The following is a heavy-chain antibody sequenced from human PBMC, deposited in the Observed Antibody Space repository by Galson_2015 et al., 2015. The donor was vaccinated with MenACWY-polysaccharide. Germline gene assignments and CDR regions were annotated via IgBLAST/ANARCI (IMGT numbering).Heavy chain of an antibody. CDR3: ARRSLGNWYFDL. CDR1: GGSITSYY. Sequence: ETLSLTCSVSGGSITSYYWSWIRQPAGKQLEWIGRIHSNGSTTYNPSLKNRVTMSVDTSRNQFSLSLTSVTAADTALYYCARRSLGNWYFDLWGRGTLVTVSS. CDR2: IHSNGST. D-gene: IGHD7-27*01. J-gene: IGHJ2*01. V-gene: IGHV4-4*07.